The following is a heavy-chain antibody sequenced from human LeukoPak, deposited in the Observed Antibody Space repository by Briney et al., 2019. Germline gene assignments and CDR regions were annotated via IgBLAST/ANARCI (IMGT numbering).Heavy chain of an antibody. V-gene: IGHV4-59*01. CDR1: GGSISSYY. J-gene: IGHJ3*02. D-gene: IGHD4-23*01. CDR3: ARLSRTVGRDAFDI. Sequence: SETLSLTCNVSGGSISSYYCSWIRQPPGKGLEWIGNIYYSGSTNYNPSLKSRVTISVDTSKNEFSLKLSSVTAADTAVYYCARLSRTVGRDAFDIWGQGTMVTVSS. CDR2: IYYSGST.